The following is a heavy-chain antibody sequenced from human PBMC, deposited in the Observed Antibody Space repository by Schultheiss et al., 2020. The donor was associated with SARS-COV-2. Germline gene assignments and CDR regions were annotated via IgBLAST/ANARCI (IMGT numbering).Heavy chain of an antibody. D-gene: IGHD1-1*01. J-gene: IGHJ4*02. V-gene: IGHV4-59*10. CDR1: GGSFSGYY. CDR2: IYTSGST. CDR3: ARGRLARSKTTFDY. Sequence: SETLSLTCAVYGGSFSGYYWSWIRQPPGKGLEWIGRIYTSGSTNYNPSLKSRVTMSVDTSKNQFSLKLNSVTAADTAVYYCARGRLARSKTTFDYWGQGTLVTVSS.